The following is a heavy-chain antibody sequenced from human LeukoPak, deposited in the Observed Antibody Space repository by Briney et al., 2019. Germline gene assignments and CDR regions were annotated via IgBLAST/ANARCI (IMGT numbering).Heavy chain of an antibody. J-gene: IGHJ5*02. V-gene: IGHV4-4*07. CDR1: GGSTSSYY. Sequence: KASETLSLTCTVSGGSTSSYYWSWIRQPAGKGLEWIGRIYTSGTTNYNPSLKSRVTISIDTSKNQFSLKLSSVTAADTAVYYCARDPVLRYFDWLAPGWFDPWGQGTLVTVSS. CDR2: IYTSGTT. CDR3: ARDPVLRYFDWLAPGWFDP. D-gene: IGHD3-9*01.